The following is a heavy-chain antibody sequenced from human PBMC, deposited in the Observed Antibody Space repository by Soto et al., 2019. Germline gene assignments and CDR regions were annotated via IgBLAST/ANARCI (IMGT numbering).Heavy chain of an antibody. J-gene: IGHJ3*02. V-gene: IGHV3-23*01. CDR3: AKAFGRAFGVTRYAFDI. D-gene: IGHD3-3*01. CDR1: GFTFSSYA. Sequence: EVQLLESGGGLVQPGGSLRLSCAASGFTFSSYAMSWVRQAPGKGLEWVSAISGSGGSTYYADSVKGRFTISRDNSKNTLYLQMNSLRAEDTAVYYCAKAFGRAFGVTRYAFDIWGQGTMVTVSS. CDR2: ISGSGGST.